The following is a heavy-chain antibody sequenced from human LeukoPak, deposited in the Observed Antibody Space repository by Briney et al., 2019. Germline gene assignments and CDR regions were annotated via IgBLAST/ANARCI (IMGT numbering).Heavy chain of an antibody. Sequence: GGSLRLSCAASGFTVSSKYMSWVRQAPGKGLEWVSVILSGGRTYYADSVKGRFTISRDNSKNTLYLQMNRLRAEDTAVYYCARAVAEQEAAFDIWGQGTMVTVSS. CDR3: ARAVAEQEAAFDI. J-gene: IGHJ3*02. V-gene: IGHV3-53*01. CDR2: ILSGGRT. CDR1: GFTVSSKY. D-gene: IGHD6-19*01.